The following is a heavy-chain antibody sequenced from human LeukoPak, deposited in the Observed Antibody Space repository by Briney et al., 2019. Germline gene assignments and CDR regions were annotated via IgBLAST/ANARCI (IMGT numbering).Heavy chain of an antibody. CDR1: RYTFTSYY. CDR3: ARDERTGYYYDSSGYYLH. CDR2: INPSGGST. D-gene: IGHD3-22*01. V-gene: IGHV1-46*01. Sequence: GASVKVSCKASRYTFTSYYMHWVRQAPGQGLEWMGIINPSGGSTSYAQKFQGRVTMTRDTSTSTVYMELSSLRSEDTAVYYCARDERTGYYYDSSGYYLHWGQGTLVTVSS. J-gene: IGHJ4*02.